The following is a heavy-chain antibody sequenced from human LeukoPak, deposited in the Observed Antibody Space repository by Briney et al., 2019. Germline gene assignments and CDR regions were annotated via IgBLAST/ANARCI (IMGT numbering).Heavy chain of an antibody. CDR1: GFTFSSYA. Sequence: GGSLRLSCAASGFTFSSYAMHWVRQAPGKGLEWVAVISYDGSNKYYADSVKGRFTISRDNSKNTLYLQMNSLRAEDTAVYYCARVRGATTFFDYRGQGTLVTVSS. CDR2: ISYDGSNK. V-gene: IGHV3-30*01. CDR3: ARVRGATTFFDY. J-gene: IGHJ4*02. D-gene: IGHD5-24*01.